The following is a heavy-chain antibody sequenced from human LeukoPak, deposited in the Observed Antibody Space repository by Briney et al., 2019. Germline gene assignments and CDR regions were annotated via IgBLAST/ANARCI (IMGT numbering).Heavy chain of an antibody. CDR2: INHSGST. CDR3: ARVGGAARLIDY. D-gene: IGHD6-6*01. V-gene: IGHV4-34*01. CDR1: SGSVSSYY. J-gene: IGHJ4*02. Sequence: SETLSLTCTVSSGSVSSYYWSWIRQPPGKGLEWIGEINHSGSTNYNPSLKSRVTISVDTSKNQFSLKLSSVTAADTAVYYCARVGGAARLIDYWGQGTLVTVSS.